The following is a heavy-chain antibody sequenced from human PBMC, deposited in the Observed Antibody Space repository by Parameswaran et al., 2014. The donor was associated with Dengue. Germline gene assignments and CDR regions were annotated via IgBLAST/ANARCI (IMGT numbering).Heavy chain of an antibody. Sequence: VRQMPGKGLEWMGIIYPGDSDTRYSPSFQGQVTISADKSISTAYLQWSSLKASDTAMYYCARQRGDYYDSSGYGYWGQGTLVTVSS. CDR2: IYPGDSDT. V-gene: IGHV5-51*01. D-gene: IGHD3-22*01. CDR3: ARQRGDYYDSSGYGY. J-gene: IGHJ4*02.